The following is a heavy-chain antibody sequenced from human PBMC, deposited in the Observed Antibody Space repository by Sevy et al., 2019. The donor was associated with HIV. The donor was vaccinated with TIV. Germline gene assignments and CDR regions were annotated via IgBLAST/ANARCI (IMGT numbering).Heavy chain of an antibody. V-gene: IGHV3-30*04. CDR3: ARDPTIYASGWYYFDY. D-gene: IGHD6-19*01. Sequence: GGSLRLSCAASGFTFRNYAIHWVRQAPGKGLEWVAVISHDGSHKYSADSVKGRFTISRDNSKNTLYLQMNSLRAEDTAMYYCARDPTIYASGWYYFDYWGQQTLVTVSS. CDR1: GFTFRNYA. CDR2: ISHDGSHK. J-gene: IGHJ4*02.